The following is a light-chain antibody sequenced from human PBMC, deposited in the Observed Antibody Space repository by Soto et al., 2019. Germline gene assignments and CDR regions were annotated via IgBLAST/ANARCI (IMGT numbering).Light chain of an antibody. Sequence: EIVLTQSPGTLSLSPGERATLSCRASQSVSSSYLAWYQQKPGQAPRLLIYGASSRATGIPDRFSGSWSGTDFTLTISRLEPEDFAVYYCHQYDSSPVKFGQGTKVEIK. V-gene: IGKV3-20*01. CDR1: QSVSSSY. J-gene: IGKJ1*01. CDR2: GAS. CDR3: HQYDSSPVK.